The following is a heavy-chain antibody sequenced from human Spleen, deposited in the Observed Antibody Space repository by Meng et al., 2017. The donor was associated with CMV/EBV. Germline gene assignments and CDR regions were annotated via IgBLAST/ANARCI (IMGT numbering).Heavy chain of an antibody. V-gene: IGHV4-31*03. CDR1: AASISRDVSD. D-gene: IGHD2-2*01. CDR2: IYYSGST. CDR3: ARESYSTSCYWFDP. Sequence: ESAPCLVKPLQTLSLTGTFPAASISRDVSDLSWIRQHPGKGLEWIGYIYYSGSTYYNPSLKSRVTISVDTSKNQFSLKLSSVTAADTAVYYCARESYSTSCYWFDPWGQGTLVTVSS. J-gene: IGHJ5*02.